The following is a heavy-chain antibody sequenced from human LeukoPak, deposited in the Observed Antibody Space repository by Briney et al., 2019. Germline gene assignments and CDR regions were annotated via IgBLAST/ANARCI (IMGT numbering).Heavy chain of an antibody. J-gene: IGHJ6*04. Sequence: AGGSLRPSCAAAAFSFSSYSMSWVRQAPGKGLEWDSAISGSGAHSTHAASGKGRFTIATDNPTHTMYMQTNCMRAARPAIYYADSVKGRFTHSRDNSKNTLYLQMNRLRAEDTAVYYCAKDRKSGERFGELLSYYYGIDVWGKGNTVTVSS. V-gene: IGHV3-23*01. D-gene: IGHD3-10*01. CDR3: DSVKGRFTHSRDNSKNTLYLQMNRLRAEDTAVYYCAKDRKSGERFGELLSYYYGIDV. CDR1: AFSFSSYS. CDR2: ISGSGAHS.